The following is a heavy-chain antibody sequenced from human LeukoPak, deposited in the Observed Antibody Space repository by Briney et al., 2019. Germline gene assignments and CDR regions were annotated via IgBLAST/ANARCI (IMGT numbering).Heavy chain of an antibody. CDR2: IKSDGSSA. J-gene: IGHJ4*02. V-gene: IGHV3-74*03. CDR1: GFTFNGYW. CDR3: AREVASAAFDY. D-gene: IGHD5-12*01. Sequence: PGGSLRLSCAASGFTFNGYWMHWVRHAPGKGLVWVSLIKSDGSSAMYADSVKGRFSISRDNAKNTLDLQMNSLRAEDTAVYFCAREVASAAFDYWGQGTPVTVPS.